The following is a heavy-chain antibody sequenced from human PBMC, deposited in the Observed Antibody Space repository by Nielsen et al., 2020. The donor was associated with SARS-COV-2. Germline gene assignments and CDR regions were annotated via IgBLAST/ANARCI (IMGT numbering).Heavy chain of an antibody. D-gene: IGHD4-11*01. J-gene: IGHJ6*02. CDR3: AKDGDYPGMDV. CDR1: GFTFDDYA. CDR2: ISWNSGSI. Sequence: SLKISCAASGFTFDDYAMHWVRQAPGKGLEWVSGISWNSGSIGYADSVKGRFTISRDNAKNSLYLQMNSLRAEDTAFYYCAKDGDYPGMDVWGQWTTVTVSS. V-gene: IGHV3-9*01.